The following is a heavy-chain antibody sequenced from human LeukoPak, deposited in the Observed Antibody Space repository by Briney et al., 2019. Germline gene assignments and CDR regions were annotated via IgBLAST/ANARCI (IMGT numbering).Heavy chain of an antibody. V-gene: IGHV1-69*13. D-gene: IGHD4-17*01. J-gene: IGHJ4*02. CDR3: ARADTVTMIFDS. Sequence: ASVKVSCKASGVTFSSYAISWVRQAPGQGLEWMGGIIPIFGTANYAQKFQGRVTITADESTSTAYMGVSSLRSEDTAVYYCARADTVTMIFDSWGQGTLVTVCS. CDR2: IIPIFGTA. CDR1: GVTFSSYA.